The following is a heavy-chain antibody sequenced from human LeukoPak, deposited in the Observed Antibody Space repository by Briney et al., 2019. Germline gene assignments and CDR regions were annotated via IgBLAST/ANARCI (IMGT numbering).Heavy chain of an antibody. V-gene: IGHV4-34*01. Sequence: PSETLSLTCAVYGGSFSGYYWSWIRQPPGKGLEWIGEINHSGSTNYNPSLKSRVTISVDTSKNQFSLKLSSVTAADTAVYYCARVLLANYYYGMDGWGQGTTVTVSS. CDR2: INHSGST. CDR3: ARVLLANYYYGMDG. J-gene: IGHJ6*02. CDR1: GGSFSGYY.